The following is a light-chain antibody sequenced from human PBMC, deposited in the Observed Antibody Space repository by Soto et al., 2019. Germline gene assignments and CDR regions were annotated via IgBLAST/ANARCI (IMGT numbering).Light chain of an antibody. J-gene: IGKJ1*01. Sequence: EIVLTQSPGTLSLSPGERATLSCRASQSVSNNYLAWYQQKPGQAPRLLIYGASSRATGIPDRFSGSGSGTDFTLTINRLEPEDFAVYYCQQYGRSPRTFGQGTTLEIK. CDR2: GAS. V-gene: IGKV3-20*01. CDR3: QQYGRSPRT. CDR1: QSVSNNY.